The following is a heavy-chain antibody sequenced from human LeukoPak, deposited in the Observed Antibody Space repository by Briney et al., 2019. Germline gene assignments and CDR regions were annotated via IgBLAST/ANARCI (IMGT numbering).Heavy chain of an antibody. D-gene: IGHD5-24*01. CDR2: INPSGGST. CDR1: GYTFTNYY. CDR3: ARPAEMATILDWFDP. J-gene: IGHJ5*02. V-gene: IGHV1-46*01. Sequence: ASLTVSCKASGYTFTNYYMHWVRQAPRQGLEWMGIINPSGGSTSYAQKFQSRVTMTTDTSTSKLYMELSSLRSEDTAVYYCARPAEMATILDWFDPWGQGTLVTVSS.